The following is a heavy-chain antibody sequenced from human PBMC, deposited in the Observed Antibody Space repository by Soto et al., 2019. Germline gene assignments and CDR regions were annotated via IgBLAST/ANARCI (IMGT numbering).Heavy chain of an antibody. V-gene: IGHV4-59*01. CDR1: GGSISSYY. D-gene: IGHD3-16*01. CDR2: IYYSGST. J-gene: IGHJ3*02. CDR3: ARDLGEGGAFDI. Sequence: SETLSLTCTVSGGSISSYYWSWIRQPPGKGLEWIGYIYYSGSTNYNPSLKSRVTISVDTSKNQFSLKMSSVTAADTALYYCARDLGEGGAFDIWGQGTMVTVSS.